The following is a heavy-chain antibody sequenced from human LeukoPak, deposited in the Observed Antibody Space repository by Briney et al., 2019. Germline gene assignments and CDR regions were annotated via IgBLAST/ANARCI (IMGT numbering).Heavy chain of an antibody. CDR2: IDTSGRT. Sequence: SETLSLTCTVSGASITSGRYFWSWIRQPAGKGLEWIGRIDTSGRTNYNPSLKSRVTISVDTSKNQFSLKLSSVTAADTAVYYCARDDKLNIAAGGWFDPWGQGTLVTVSS. D-gene: IGHD6-13*01. J-gene: IGHJ5*02. V-gene: IGHV4-61*02. CDR1: GASITSGRYF. CDR3: ARDDKLNIAAGGWFDP.